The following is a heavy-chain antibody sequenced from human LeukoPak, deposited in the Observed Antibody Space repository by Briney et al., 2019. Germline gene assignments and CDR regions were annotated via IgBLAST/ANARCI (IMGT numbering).Heavy chain of an antibody. V-gene: IGHV5-51*01. Sequence: GESLKISCKGLGYSFSSYWNAWVRQRPGKGLEWMGIIYPGGSETRYDPSFQGHVTISADKSISTVYLQWSSLKASDTAMYYCARHSAGIVVAGKWGQGTLVTVSS. CDR2: IYPGGSET. CDR1: GYSFSSYW. J-gene: IGHJ4*02. D-gene: IGHD6-19*01. CDR3: ARHSAGIVVAGK.